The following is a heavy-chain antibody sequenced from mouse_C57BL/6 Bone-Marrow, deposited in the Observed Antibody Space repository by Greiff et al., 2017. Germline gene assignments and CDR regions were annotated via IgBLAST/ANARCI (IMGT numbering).Heavy chain of an antibody. CDR1: GFTFSNYW. J-gene: IGHJ2*02. Sequence: EVKLMESGGGLVQPGGSLKLSCVAPGFTFSNYWMIWVRQSPEKGLEWVAQIRLKSDNYAIHDAESVKGRFAISRDDSKSSIYLQMNNLRAEYTGIYYCTGLLQPDYWGQGTSLTVSS. D-gene: IGHD6-1*01. CDR2: IRLKSDNYAI. V-gene: IGHV6-3*01. CDR3: TGLLQPDY.